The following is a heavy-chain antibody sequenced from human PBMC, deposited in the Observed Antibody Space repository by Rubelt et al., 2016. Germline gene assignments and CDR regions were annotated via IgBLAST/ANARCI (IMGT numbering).Heavy chain of an antibody. CDR1: GVSISSSSYY. J-gene: IGHJ3*02. V-gene: IGHV4-39*07. CDR2: IFFSGST. D-gene: IGHD3-10*01. Sequence: QLQLQESGPGLVKPSETLSLTCTVSGVSISSSSYYWCWIRQPPGKGLEWIGSIFFSGSTSYNPSLKGRVTRSVETSKNQFSLKLSSVTAADTAVYYCARVWRGDAFDIWGQGTMVTVSS. CDR3: ARVWRGDAFDI.